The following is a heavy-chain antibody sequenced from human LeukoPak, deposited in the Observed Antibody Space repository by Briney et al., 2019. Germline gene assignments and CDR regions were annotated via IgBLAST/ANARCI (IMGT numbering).Heavy chain of an antibody. Sequence: TPSETLSLTCAVYGGSFSGYYWSWIRQPPGKGLEWIGEINHSGSTNYNPSLKSRVTISVDTSKNQFSLKLSSVTAADTAVYYCARGTVDTAMIQYYFDYWGQGTLVTVSS. D-gene: IGHD5-18*01. CDR2: INHSGST. J-gene: IGHJ4*02. CDR3: ARGTVDTAMIQYYFDY. V-gene: IGHV4-34*01. CDR1: GGSFSGYY.